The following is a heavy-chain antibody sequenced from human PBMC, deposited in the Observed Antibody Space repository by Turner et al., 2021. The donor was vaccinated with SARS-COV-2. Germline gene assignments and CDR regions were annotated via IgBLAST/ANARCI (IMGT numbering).Heavy chain of an antibody. D-gene: IGHD6-19*01. CDR1: GYTLTELS. J-gene: IGHJ6*02. Sequence: QVQLVQSGAEVKKPGASVKVSCKVSGYTLTELSMHWVRQAPGKGLEWIGGLDPEDVETIYAQKFQGRVTRTEDTSTDTAYMELSSLRSEDTAVYYCATVFAVAGLSYGMDVWGQGTTVTVSS. V-gene: IGHV1-24*01. CDR3: ATVFAVAGLSYGMDV. CDR2: LDPEDVET.